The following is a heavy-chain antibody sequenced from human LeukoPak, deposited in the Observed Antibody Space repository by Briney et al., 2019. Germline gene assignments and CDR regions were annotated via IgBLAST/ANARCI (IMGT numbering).Heavy chain of an antibody. V-gene: IGHV3-21*05. CDR1: GFTFSSYS. J-gene: IGHJ4*02. CDR3: ARSGSHDY. CDR2: ISSSSSCT. D-gene: IGHD1-26*01. Sequence: GGSLRLSCVASGFTFSSYSMNWVRQAPGKGLEWVSYISSSSSCTNYADSVKGRFTISRDNAKNSLYLQMNSLRADDTAVYYCARSGSHDYWGQGTLVTVSS.